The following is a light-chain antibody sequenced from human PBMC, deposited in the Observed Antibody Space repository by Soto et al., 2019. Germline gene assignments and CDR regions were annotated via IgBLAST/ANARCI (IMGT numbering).Light chain of an antibody. J-gene: IGKJ1*01. V-gene: IGKV1-5*01. CDR1: QSIGRF. CDR2: DAS. CDR3: HQYNSYWT. Sequence: DIHRTQAPSTLSGCVGGRVTVTSRASQSIGRFLAWYQHQPGKAPQLLIYDASTLESGAPSRFSGSGSGTDLTLSISSMQPADFATYYCHQYNSYWTFGSGTKVDIK.